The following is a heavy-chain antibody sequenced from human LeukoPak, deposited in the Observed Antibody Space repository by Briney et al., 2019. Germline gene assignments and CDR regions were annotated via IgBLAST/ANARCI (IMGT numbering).Heavy chain of an antibody. CDR1: GGSFSGYY. V-gene: IGHV4-34*01. Sequence: SETLSLTCAVYGGSFSGYYWSWIRQPPGKGLEWIGEINHSGSTNYNPSLKSRVTISVDTSKNQFSLKLSSVTAADTAVYYCATRSVVVVEAATQDWFDPWGQGTLVTVSS. CDR3: ATRSVVVVEAATQDWFDP. D-gene: IGHD2-15*01. J-gene: IGHJ5*02. CDR2: INHSGST.